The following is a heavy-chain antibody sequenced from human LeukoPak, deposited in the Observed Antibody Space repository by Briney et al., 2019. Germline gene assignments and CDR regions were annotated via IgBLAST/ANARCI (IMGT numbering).Heavy chain of an antibody. CDR1: GGSISSGSYY. Sequence: SETLSLTCTVSGGSISSGSYYWSWIRQPAGKGLEWIGRIYTSGSTNYSPSLKSRVTISVDTSKNQFSLKLSSVTAADTAVYYCARDIEVAGLFDYWGQGTLVTVSS. V-gene: IGHV4-61*02. CDR3: ARDIEVAGLFDY. D-gene: IGHD6-19*01. CDR2: IYTSGST. J-gene: IGHJ4*02.